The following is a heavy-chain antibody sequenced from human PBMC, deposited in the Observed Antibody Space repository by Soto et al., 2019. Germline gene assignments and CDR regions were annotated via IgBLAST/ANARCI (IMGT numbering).Heavy chain of an antibody. J-gene: IGHJ6*02. CDR3: ARDPPATRHGMDV. CDR1: GFTFISYA. CDR2: IYSGGST. V-gene: IGHV3-53*01. Sequence: GGSLRLSCASSGFTFISYAMSWVRQAPGKGLEWVSAIYSGGSTYYADSVRGRFTISRDNSKNTLYLQMKSLRAEDTAVYYCARDPPATRHGMDVWGQGTTVTAP.